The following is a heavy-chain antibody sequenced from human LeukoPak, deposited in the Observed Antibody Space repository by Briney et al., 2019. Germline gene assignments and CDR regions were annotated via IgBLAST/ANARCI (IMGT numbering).Heavy chain of an antibody. J-gene: IGHJ4*02. CDR3: VSFYETY. Sequence: GGSLRLSCAASGNYWMHWVRQAPGKGLVWVSHINSDGSWTSYADSVKGRFTISKDNAKNTVYLQMNSLRAEDTAVCYCVSFYETYWGRGTLVTVSS. CDR1: GNYW. CDR2: INSDGSWT. D-gene: IGHD2/OR15-2a*01. V-gene: IGHV3-74*01.